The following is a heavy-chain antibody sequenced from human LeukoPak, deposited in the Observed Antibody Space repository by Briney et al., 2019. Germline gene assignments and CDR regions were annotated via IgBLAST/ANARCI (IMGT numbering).Heavy chain of an antibody. V-gene: IGHV3-64*02. D-gene: IGHD4-23*01. CDR2: ISSNGGST. J-gene: IGHJ4*02. CDR1: GFTFSSYA. CDR3: ARSLDYGGNAYFDN. Sequence: AGGSLRLSCAASGFTFSSYAMHWVRQASGKGLEYVSGISSNGGSTYYADSVKGRFTISRDDSKNTLYLQMGSLRAEDMAVYYCARSLDYGGNAYFDNWGQGTLVTVSS.